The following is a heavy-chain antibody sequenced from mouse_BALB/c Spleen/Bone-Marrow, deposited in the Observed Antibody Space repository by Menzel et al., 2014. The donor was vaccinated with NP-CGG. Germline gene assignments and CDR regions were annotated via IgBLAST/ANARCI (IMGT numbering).Heavy chain of an antibody. Sequence: EVKLQESGPSLVKPSQTLSLTCSVTGDSITSGYWNWIRKFPGNKLEYMGYISYSGSTYYNPSLKSRISITRDTPKNLYYLQLNSVTTKDTATYYCAKSGSSGYHYYAMDYWGQGTSVTVSS. CDR2: ISYSGST. CDR3: AKSGSSGYHYYAMDY. D-gene: IGHD3-1*01. CDR1: GDSITSGY. J-gene: IGHJ4*01. V-gene: IGHV3-8*02.